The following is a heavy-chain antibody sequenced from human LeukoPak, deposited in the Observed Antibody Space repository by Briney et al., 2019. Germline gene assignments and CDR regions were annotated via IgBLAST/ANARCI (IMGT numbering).Heavy chain of an antibody. J-gene: IGHJ4*02. Sequence: SETLSLTCTVSGGSISSYYWSWIRQPPGKGLEWIGYIYYSGSTNYNPSLKSRVTISVDTSKNQFSLKLSSVTAADTAVYYCARAKGGSGVDWGQGTLVTVSS. D-gene: IGHD3-10*01. V-gene: IGHV4-59*01. CDR2: IYYSGST. CDR1: GGSISSYY. CDR3: ARAKGGSGVD.